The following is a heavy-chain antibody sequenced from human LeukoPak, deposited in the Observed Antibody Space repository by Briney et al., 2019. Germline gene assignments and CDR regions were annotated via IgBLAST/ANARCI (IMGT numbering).Heavy chain of an antibody. CDR1: GGSMSSGSYF. V-gene: IGHV4-61*02. CDR2: IYSSGLA. D-gene: IGHD3-16*01. Sequence: SQTLSLTCTVSGGSMSSGSYFWSWIRQPAGKGLEWVGRIYSSGLANYSPSLKSRVTISVDTSKNQFSLKLSSVTAADTAVYYCASGGRYFDSWGQGTLVTVSS. J-gene: IGHJ4*02. CDR3: ASGGRYFDS.